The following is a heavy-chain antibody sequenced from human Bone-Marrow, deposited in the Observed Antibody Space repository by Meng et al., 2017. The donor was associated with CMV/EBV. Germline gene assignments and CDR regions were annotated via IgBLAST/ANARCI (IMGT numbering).Heavy chain of an antibody. CDR3: ARGGYDFWSGYLFDY. CDR1: GFTFSSYE. J-gene: IGHJ4*02. Sequence: GGSLRLSCAASGFTFSSYEMNWVRQAPGKGLEWVSYISSSGNTIYYADSVKGRFTISRDNAKNTLYLQMNSLRAEDTAVYYCARGGYDFWSGYLFDYWGQGTLVTVSS. V-gene: IGHV3-48*03. CDR2: ISSSGNTI. D-gene: IGHD3-3*01.